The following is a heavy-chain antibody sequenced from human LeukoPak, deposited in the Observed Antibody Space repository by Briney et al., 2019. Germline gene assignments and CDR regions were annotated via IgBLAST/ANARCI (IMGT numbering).Heavy chain of an antibody. D-gene: IGHD3-10*01. CDR3: ASQTLEYYGSGSYPF. CDR2: IYTSGST. V-gene: IGHV4-61*02. J-gene: IGHJ4*02. Sequence: SETLSLTCTLSGGSISIGSYYWSWIRQPAGKGLEWIGRIYTSGSTNYNPSLKSRVTISVDTSKNQFSLKLSSVTAADTAVYYCASQTLEYYGSGSYPFWGQGTLVTVSS. CDR1: GGSISIGSYY.